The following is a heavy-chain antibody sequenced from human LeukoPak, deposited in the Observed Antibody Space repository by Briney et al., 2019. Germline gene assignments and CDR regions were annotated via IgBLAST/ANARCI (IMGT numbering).Heavy chain of an antibody. Sequence: PGRSLRLSCAASGFTFSSYAMHWVRQAPGKGLEWVAVISYDGNNKYYADSVKGRFTISRDNSKNTLYLQMNILRAEDTAMYSCASAHIATRCKNWFNPWGQGTLVTVSS. J-gene: IGHJ5*02. CDR1: GFTFSSYA. D-gene: IGHD6-13*01. CDR2: ISYDGNNK. CDR3: ASAHIATRCKNWFNP. V-gene: IGHV3-30*04.